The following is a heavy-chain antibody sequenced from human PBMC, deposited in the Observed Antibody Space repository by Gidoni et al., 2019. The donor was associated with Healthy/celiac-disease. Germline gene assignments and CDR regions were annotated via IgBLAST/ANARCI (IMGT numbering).Heavy chain of an antibody. CDR2: IKQDGREK. Sequence: EVQLVESGGGLVQPGGSLRLSCAASGFTFSSYWMSWVRQAPGKGLEWVANIKQDGREKYYVDSVKGRFTISRDNAKNSLYLQMNSLRAEDTAVYYCARGDRISGWYFDYWGQGTLVTVSS. D-gene: IGHD6-19*01. CDR3: ARGDRISGWYFDY. V-gene: IGHV3-7*01. J-gene: IGHJ4*02. CDR1: GFTFSSYW.